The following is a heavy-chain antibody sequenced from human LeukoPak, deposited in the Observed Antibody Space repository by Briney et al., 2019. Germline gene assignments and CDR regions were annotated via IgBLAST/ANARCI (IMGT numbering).Heavy chain of an antibody. CDR2: IYYSGST. J-gene: IGHJ4*02. V-gene: IGHV4-59*08. CDR3: ARQIGSDFDY. D-gene: IGHD6-25*01. CDR1: GGSISSYY. Sequence: PSETLSLTCTVSGGSISSYYWSWIRQPPGKGLEWIGYIYYSGSTNYNPSLKNRVTISVDTSKNQFSLKLSSVTAADTAVYYCARQIGSDFDYWGQGTLVTVSS.